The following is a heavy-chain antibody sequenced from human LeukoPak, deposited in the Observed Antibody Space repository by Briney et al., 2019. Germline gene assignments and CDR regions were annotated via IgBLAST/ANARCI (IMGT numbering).Heavy chain of an antibody. CDR1: GFTSSSAW. CDR2: IKSKTDGETT. J-gene: IGHJ4*02. Sequence: KPGGSLRLSCAASGFTSSSAWMSWVRQAPGKGLEWVGRIKSKTDGETTDYAAPVKGRFSISRDDSKNTLYLQMNSLKTEDTAVYYCANPSGYDYLFDYWGQGTLVTVSS. CDR3: ANPSGYDYLFDY. V-gene: IGHV3-15*01. D-gene: IGHD5-12*01.